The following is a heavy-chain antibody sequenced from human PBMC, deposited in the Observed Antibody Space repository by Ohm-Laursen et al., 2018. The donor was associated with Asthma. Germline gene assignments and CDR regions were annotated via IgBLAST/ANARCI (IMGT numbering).Heavy chain of an antibody. J-gene: IGHJ4*02. V-gene: IGHV4-31*03. CDR2: IYHTGKT. Sequence: TLSLTCIVSGRPITSGAYYWTWIRQHPGKGLEYVGCIYHTGKTYYNPSLQSRLTLSVDTSKNHFSLKLNSVTAADTAVYYCAREDFDWPPGYCDYWGQGTLVTVSS. CDR3: AREDFDWPPGYCDY. D-gene: IGHD3-9*01. CDR1: GRPITSGAYY.